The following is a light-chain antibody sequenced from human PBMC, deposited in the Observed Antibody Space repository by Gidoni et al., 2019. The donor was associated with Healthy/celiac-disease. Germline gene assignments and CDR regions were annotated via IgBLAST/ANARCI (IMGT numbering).Light chain of an antibody. CDR2: DAS. Sequence: DIQMTQSPSTLSASVGDRVTITCRASQSISSWLAWYQQRPGKAPKLLIDDASSLESGVPSRFSGSGSGTEFTLTIRSMQPDEFATYYCQQYKSYTWTFGQGTKVEIK. J-gene: IGKJ1*01. CDR3: QQYKSYTWT. CDR1: QSISSW. V-gene: IGKV1-5*01.